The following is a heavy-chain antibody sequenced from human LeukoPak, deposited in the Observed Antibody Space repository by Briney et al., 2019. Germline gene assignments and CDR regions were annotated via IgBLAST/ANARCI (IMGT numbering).Heavy chain of an antibody. CDR2: INQDGSEK. J-gene: IGHJ5*02. Sequence: GGSLRLSCAASGFTFSSYWMSWVRQAPGKGLEWVGNINQDGSEKYYVDSVKGRFTISRNNAKNSLYLQMNSPRAEATAVYYCARDYASYNWNRGRFDPWGQGTLVTVSS. V-gene: IGHV3-7*01. CDR1: GFTFSSYW. D-gene: IGHD1-20*01. CDR3: ARDYASYNWNRGRFDP.